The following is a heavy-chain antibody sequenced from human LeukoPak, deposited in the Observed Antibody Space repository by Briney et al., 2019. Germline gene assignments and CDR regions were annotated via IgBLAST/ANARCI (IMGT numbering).Heavy chain of an antibody. Sequence: PSQTLSLTCTVSGGSISSGGYYWSWIRQHPGKGLEWIGYIYYSGSTYYNPSLKSRVTISVDTSKNQFSLKPSSVTAADTAVYYCARGGDSITIFGVVISESWFDPWGQGTLVTVSS. CDR3: ARGGDSITIFGVVISESWFDP. V-gene: IGHV4-31*03. D-gene: IGHD3-3*01. J-gene: IGHJ5*02. CDR1: GGSISSGGYY. CDR2: IYYSGST.